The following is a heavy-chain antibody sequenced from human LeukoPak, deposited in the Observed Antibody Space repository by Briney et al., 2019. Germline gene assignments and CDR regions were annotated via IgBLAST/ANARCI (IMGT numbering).Heavy chain of an antibody. CDR3: ARDFGSGTYYTLLEY. D-gene: IGHD3-10*01. CDR2: ISSSGSPI. Sequence: GGSLRLSCAASGFTFSSYEMNWVRQAPGKGLEWVSYISSSGSPIYYADSVKGRFTISRDNAKNSLFLQMNSLRAEDTAVYYCARDFGSGTYYTLLEYWGQGTLVTVSS. CDR1: GFTFSSYE. V-gene: IGHV3-48*03. J-gene: IGHJ4*02.